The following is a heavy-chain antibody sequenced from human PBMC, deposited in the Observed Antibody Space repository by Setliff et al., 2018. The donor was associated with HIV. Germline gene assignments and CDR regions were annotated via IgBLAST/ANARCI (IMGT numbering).Heavy chain of an antibody. J-gene: IGHJ6*03. CDR2: IKSKTDGGTT. CDR3: TTGGKFCSGGSCYFGYYYYYRDV. D-gene: IGHD2-15*01. V-gene: IGHV3-15*01. CDR1: GFTFSNAW. Sequence: GGSLRLSCAASGFTFSNAWMSWVRKAPGKGLEWVGRIKSKTDGGTTDYAAPVKGRFTISRDDSKNTLYLQMNSLKTEDTAVYYCTTGGKFCSGGSCYFGYYYYYRDVWGKGTTVTVAS.